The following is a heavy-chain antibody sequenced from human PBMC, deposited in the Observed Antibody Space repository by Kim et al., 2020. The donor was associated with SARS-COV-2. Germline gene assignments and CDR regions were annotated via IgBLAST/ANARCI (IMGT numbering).Heavy chain of an antibody. Sequence: GGSLRLSCAASGFTFSSYAMSWVRQAPGKGLEWVSAISGSGGSTYYADSVKGRFTISRDNSKNTLYLQMNSLRAEDTAVYYCALQYPHYGDYVLYYYYGMDVWGQGTTVTVSS. J-gene: IGHJ6*02. CDR2: ISGSGGST. CDR1: GFTFSSYA. CDR3: ALQYPHYGDYVLYYYYGMDV. D-gene: IGHD4-17*01. V-gene: IGHV3-23*01.